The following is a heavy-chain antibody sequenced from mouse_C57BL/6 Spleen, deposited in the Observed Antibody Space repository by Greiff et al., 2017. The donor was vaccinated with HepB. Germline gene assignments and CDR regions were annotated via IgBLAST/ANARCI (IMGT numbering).Heavy chain of an antibody. V-gene: IGHV1-62-2*01. CDR3: ARHERGPYYYGSSYFAY. CDR2: FYPGSGSI. Sequence: VKLMESGAELVKPGASVKLSCKASGYTFTEYTIHWVKQRSGQGLEWIGWFYPGSGSIKYNEKFKDKATLTADKSSSTVYMELSRLTSEDSAVYFCARHERGPYYYGSSYFAYWGQGTLVTVSA. J-gene: IGHJ3*01. CDR1: GYTFTEYT. D-gene: IGHD1-1*01.